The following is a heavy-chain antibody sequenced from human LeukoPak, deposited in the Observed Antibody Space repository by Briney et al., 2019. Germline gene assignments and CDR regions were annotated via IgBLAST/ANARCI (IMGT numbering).Heavy chain of an antibody. CDR3: ARDLGPHRSSPNTGAFDI. D-gene: IGHD1-26*01. V-gene: IGHV3-21*01. CDR2: ISSSGSNT. CDR1: GFTFSNYA. J-gene: IGHJ3*02. Sequence: GGSLRLSCATSGFTFSNYAMNWVRQAPGKGLEWVSAISSSGSNTYYADSLKGRFTISRDNAKTSLYLQMSNMRADDTAVYYCARDLGPHRSSPNTGAFDIWGQGTMVTVSS.